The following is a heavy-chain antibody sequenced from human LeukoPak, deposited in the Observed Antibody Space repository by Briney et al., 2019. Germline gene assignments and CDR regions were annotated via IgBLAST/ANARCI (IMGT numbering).Heavy chain of an antibody. Sequence: SETLSLTCAVYGGSFSGYYWSWIRQPPGKGLEWIGEINHSGSTNYNPSLKSRVTISVDTSKNQFSLRLSSVTAADTAVYYCARVTGYVMEDYFDYWGQGTLVTVSS. V-gene: IGHV4-34*01. CDR2: INHSGST. D-gene: IGHD6-13*01. CDR1: GGSFSGYY. CDR3: ARVTGYVMEDYFDY. J-gene: IGHJ4*02.